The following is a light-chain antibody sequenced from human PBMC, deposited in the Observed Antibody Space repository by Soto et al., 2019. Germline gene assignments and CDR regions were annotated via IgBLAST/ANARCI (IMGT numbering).Light chain of an antibody. CDR2: DVN. CDR1: SSDVSGYNY. V-gene: IGLV2-11*01. J-gene: IGLJ3*02. CDR3: CSYAGSHTPWV. Sequence: QSVLTQPRSVSGSPGQSVTIYCTGTSSDVSGYNYVSWYQQHPGKAPKLMIYDVNKWPSGVPDRFSGSKSGNTASLTISGLQAEDEADYHCCSYAGSHTPWVFGGGTKLTVL.